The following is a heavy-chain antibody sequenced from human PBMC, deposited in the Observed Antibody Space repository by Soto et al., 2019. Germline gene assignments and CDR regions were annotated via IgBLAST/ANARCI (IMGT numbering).Heavy chain of an antibody. Sequence: SETLSLTCTVSGGSISSGGYYWSWIRQHPGKGLEWIGYIYYSGSTYYNPSLKSRVTISVDTSKNQFSLKLSSVTAADTAVYYCARVPFYDSGGYYFDYWGQGTLVTVSS. CDR3: ARVPFYDSGGYYFDY. J-gene: IGHJ4*02. V-gene: IGHV4-31*03. D-gene: IGHD3-22*01. CDR2: IYYSGST. CDR1: GGSISSGGYY.